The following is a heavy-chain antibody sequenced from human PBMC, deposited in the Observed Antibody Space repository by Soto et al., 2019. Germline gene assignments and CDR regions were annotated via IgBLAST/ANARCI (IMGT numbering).Heavy chain of an antibody. CDR2: IYPRDSDT. V-gene: IGHV5-51*01. J-gene: IGHJ1*01. CDR3: SRTCYCDSSGPYGH. CDR1: GYSSTSYW. D-gene: IGHD3-22*01. Sequence: GESLKISCKGSGYSSTSYWIGWVRQMPGKGLEWMGLIYPRDSDTRYSPSFQGQVTISADKSSSTAYLQWSSPKDSDTAMYYCSRTCYCDSSGPYGHWGQGTLVTLAS.